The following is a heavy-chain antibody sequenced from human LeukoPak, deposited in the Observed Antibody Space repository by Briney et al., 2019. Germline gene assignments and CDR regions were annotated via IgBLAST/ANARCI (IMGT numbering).Heavy chain of an antibody. CDR2: ISGSSSSI. D-gene: IGHD3-3*01. Sequence: GGSLRLSCAGSGFTFSGHSLNWVRQGPGKGLEWLSYISGSSSSIFYADSVKGRFTISRDNAKNSLYLQMNSLRAEDTAVYYCARNAILGVAPSIGDVSVSAFDIWGQGTMVTVSS. CDR1: GFTFSGHS. V-gene: IGHV3-48*04. J-gene: IGHJ3*02. CDR3: ARNAILGVAPSIGDVSVSAFDI.